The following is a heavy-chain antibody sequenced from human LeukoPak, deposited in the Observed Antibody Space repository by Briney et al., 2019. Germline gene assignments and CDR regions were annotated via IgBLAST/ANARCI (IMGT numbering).Heavy chain of an antibody. Sequence: KTSETLSLTCAVSGGSISSSSYYWSWIRQPAGKGLEWIGRIYTSGSTDYNPSLKSRVTISVDRSKNQFSLKLTSVTAADTAVYYCARGNSREGLITAAYDYWGQGTLVTVSS. V-gene: IGHV4-61*02. J-gene: IGHJ4*02. CDR2: IYTSGST. CDR3: ARGNSREGLITAAYDY. CDR1: GGSISSSSYY. D-gene: IGHD2-2*01.